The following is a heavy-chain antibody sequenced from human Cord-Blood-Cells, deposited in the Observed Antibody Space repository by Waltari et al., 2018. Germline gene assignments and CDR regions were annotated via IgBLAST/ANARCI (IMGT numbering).Heavy chain of an antibody. V-gene: IGHV5-51*01. J-gene: IGHJ4*02. CDR3: ARHEGFDY. CDR2: IYPGNSDT. CDR1: GYRFTSSQ. Sequence: EVPLVQSGAEVNKPGAALTISGTGSGYRFTSSQSGWVRQMPGKGLEWVGIIYPGNSDTRYSPSFQGQVTISADKSISTAYLQWSSLKASDTAMYYCARHEGFDYWGQGTLVTVSS.